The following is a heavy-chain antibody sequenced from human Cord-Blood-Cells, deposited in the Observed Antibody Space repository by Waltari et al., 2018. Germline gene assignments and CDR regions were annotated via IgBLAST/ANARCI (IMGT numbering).Heavy chain of an antibody. J-gene: IGHJ4*02. V-gene: IGHV1-69*01. CDR3: AREASIQLWSRDYFDY. CDR2: VIPIFGTA. CDR1: GGTFRSYA. D-gene: IGHD5-18*01. Sequence: QVQLVQSGAEVKKSGSSVKVSCKASGGTFRSYAISWGRPAPGQGLDWMGGVIPIFGTANYAQKFQGRVTITADESTSTAYMELSSLRSEDTAVYYCAREASIQLWSRDYFDYWGQGTLVTVSS.